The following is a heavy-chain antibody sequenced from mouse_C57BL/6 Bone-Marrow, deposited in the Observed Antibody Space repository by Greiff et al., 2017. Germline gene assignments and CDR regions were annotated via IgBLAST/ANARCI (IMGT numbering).Heavy chain of an antibody. CDR3: TSASSYAWFAY. V-gene: IGHV14-4*01. CDR1: GFNIKDDY. CDR2: IDPENGDT. Sequence: EVQLQQSGAELVRPGASVKLSCTASGFNIKDDYMHWVKQRPEQGLEWIGWIDPENGDTEYASKFQGKATITADTSSNTAYLQLSSLTSEDIAVYYCTSASSYAWFAYWGQGTLVTVSA. J-gene: IGHJ3*01. D-gene: IGHD1-1*01.